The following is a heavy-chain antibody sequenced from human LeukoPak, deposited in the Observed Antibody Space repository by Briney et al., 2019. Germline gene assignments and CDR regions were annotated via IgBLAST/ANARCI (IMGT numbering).Heavy chain of an antibody. D-gene: IGHD3-10*02. V-gene: IGHV3-48*04. CDR3: AELGITMIGGV. Sequence: GGSLRLSCAASGFTFSNYGMSWVRQAPGKGLEWVSYISSSGSTIYYADSVKGRFTISRDNAKNSLYLQMNSLRAEDTAVYYCAELGITMIGGVWGKGTTVTISS. CDR2: ISSSGSTI. CDR1: GFTFSNYG. J-gene: IGHJ6*04.